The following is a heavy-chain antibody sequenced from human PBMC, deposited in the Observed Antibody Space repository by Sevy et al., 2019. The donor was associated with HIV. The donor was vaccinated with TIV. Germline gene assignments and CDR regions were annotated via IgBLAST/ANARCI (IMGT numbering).Heavy chain of an antibody. Sequence: SETLSLTCTVSGGSISSSSYYWGWIRQPPGKGLEWIGSIYYSGSTYYNPSLKSRVTISVDTSKNQFSLKLSSVTAADTAVYYCARQNIVVVVAATYNWFDPWGQRTLVTVSS. D-gene: IGHD2-15*01. CDR2: IYYSGST. CDR3: ARQNIVVVVAATYNWFDP. J-gene: IGHJ5*02. CDR1: GGSISSSSYY. V-gene: IGHV4-39*01.